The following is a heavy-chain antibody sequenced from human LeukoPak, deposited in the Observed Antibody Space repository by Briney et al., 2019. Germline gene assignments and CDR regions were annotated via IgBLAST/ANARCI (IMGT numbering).Heavy chain of an antibody. J-gene: IGHJ4*02. D-gene: IGHD3-10*01. CDR1: GGSISSNNYS. V-gene: IGHV4-39*01. CDR3: ARQDYYGSGSYLFDY. Sequence: PSETLSLTCTVSGGSISSNNYSWGWIRQPPGKGLEWIGSIYHSGRTFYNPSLKSRVTISVDTSENQFSLKLSSVTAADTAVYYCARQDYYGSGSYLFDYWGQGTLVTVSS. CDR2: IYHSGRT.